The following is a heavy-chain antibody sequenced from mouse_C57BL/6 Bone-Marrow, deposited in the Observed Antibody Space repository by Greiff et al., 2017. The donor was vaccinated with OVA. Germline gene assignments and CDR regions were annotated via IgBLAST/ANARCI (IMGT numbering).Heavy chain of an antibody. CDR3: TRDKDYGSRGDY. CDR2: IDPETGGT. CDR1: GYTFTDYE. V-gene: IGHV1-15*01. D-gene: IGHD1-1*01. Sequence: VQLQQSGAELVRPGASVTLSCKASGYTFTDYEMHWVKQTPVHGLEWIGAIDPETGGTADNQKFKGKAILTADKSSSTAYMELRSLTSEDSAVYYCTRDKDYGSRGDYWGQGTTLTVSS. J-gene: IGHJ2*01.